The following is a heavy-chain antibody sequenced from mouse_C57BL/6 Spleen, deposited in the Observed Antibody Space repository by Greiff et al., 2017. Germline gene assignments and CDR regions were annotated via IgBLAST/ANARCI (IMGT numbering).Heavy chain of an antibody. CDR1: GFTFRSYG. V-gene: IGHV5-6*01. Sequence: EVKLMESGGDLVKPGGSLKLSCAASGFTFRSYGMSWVRQTPDKRLELVATISSGGSYTYYPDSVKGRFTISRDNAKNTLYLQMSSLKSEDTAMYYCARDGYDGGFAYWGQGTLVTVSA. J-gene: IGHJ3*01. D-gene: IGHD2-2*01. CDR3: ARDGYDGGFAY. CDR2: ISSGGSYT.